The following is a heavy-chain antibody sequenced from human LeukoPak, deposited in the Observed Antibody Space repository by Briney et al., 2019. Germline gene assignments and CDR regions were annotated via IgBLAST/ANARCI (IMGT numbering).Heavy chain of an antibody. J-gene: IGHJ4*02. V-gene: IGHV3-23*01. CDR1: GFTFSSYA. CDR2: ISGRDDST. D-gene: IGHD6-19*01. Sequence: GGSLRLSCAASGFTFSSYAMSWVRQAPGRGLEWASAISGRDDSTYYADSVKGRFTFSRDNSKNTLYLQMNSLRAEDTAVYYCAKLVAVAGRNYWGQGTLVTVSS. CDR3: AKLVAVAGRNY.